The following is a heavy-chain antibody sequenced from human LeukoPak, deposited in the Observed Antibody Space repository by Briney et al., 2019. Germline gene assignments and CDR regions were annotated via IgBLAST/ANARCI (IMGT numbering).Heavy chain of an antibody. CDR2: IYPGDSDT. J-gene: IGHJ4*02. CDR1: GYSFTSYW. CDR3: ARHYCSGGSCYYGYDY. V-gene: IGHV5-51*01. Sequence: GESLKISCKGSGYSFTSYWIGWVRQMPGEGLEWMGIIYPGDSDTRYSPSFQGQVTISADKSISTAYLQWSSLRASDTAMYYCARHYCSGGSCYYGYDYWGQGTLVTVSS. D-gene: IGHD2-15*01.